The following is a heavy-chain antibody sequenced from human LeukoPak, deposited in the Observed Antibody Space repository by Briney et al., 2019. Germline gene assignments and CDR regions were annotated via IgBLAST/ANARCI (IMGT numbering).Heavy chain of an antibody. CDR1: GFTFSSYA. D-gene: IGHD3-22*01. V-gene: IGHV3-23*01. CDR2: ISGSGGST. J-gene: IGHJ3*02. CDR3: ARDSHKFDSSGYYPDAFDI. Sequence: GGSLRLSCAASGFTFSSYAMSWVRQAPGKGLEWVSGISGSGGSTFYADSVKGRFTISRDNSKNTLYLQMHSLRAEDTAVYYCARDSHKFDSSGYYPDAFDIWGQGTMVTVSS.